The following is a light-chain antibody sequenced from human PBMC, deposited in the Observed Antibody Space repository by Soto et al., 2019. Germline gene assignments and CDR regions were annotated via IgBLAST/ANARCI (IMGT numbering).Light chain of an antibody. CDR3: SLYTSNGSLI. CDR2: DVN. Sequence: QSVRTQPPSVSGSPGQSVTLSCPGTTSDIDNYDSVSWYQQAPGTPPKLIIYDVNNRPSGAPDRFSGSTSGNTASLTISRLQAEDETDYFCSLYTSNGSLIFGPGNKVTVL. CDR1: TSDIDNYDS. V-gene: IGLV2-18*01. J-gene: IGLJ1*01.